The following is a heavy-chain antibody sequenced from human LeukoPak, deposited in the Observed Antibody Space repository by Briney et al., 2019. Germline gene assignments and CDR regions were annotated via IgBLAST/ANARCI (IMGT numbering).Heavy chain of an antibody. CDR3: ARDRTGYGNYYFDS. J-gene: IGHJ4*02. CDR1: GDTARRYA. CDR2: IISPYGAS. Sequence: SVKVSCTAFGDTARRYAVGWVRQAPGQGLEWIGGIISPYGASNYAQKFQGRVTITADESANTAYMELRDLRSDDTAVYYCARDRTGYGNYYFDSWGQGTPVTVSS. D-gene: IGHD2/OR15-2a*01. V-gene: IGHV1-69*01.